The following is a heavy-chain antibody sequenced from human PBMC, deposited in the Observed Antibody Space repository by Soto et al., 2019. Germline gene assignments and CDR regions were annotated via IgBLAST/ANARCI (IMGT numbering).Heavy chain of an antibody. CDR3: ARDQPGYSYGYGLGY. D-gene: IGHD5-18*01. V-gene: IGHV3-11*04. CDR2: ISSSGSTT. Sequence: GGSLRLSCAASGFTFSDYYMSWIRQAPGKGLEWVSYISSSGSTTHYTDSVKGRFTISRDNAKNSLSLQMNSLRAEDTAVYYCARDQPGYSYGYGLGYWGQGTLVTVSS. J-gene: IGHJ4*02. CDR1: GFTFSDYY.